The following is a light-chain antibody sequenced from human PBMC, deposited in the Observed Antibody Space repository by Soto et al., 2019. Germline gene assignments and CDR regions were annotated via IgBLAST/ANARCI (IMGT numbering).Light chain of an antibody. CDR2: RND. Sequence: QSVLTQPPSASGTPGQRVTISCSGRSSNIGKNSVNWYQQFPGTAPKLLIYRNDQRPSGVPGRFSGSKSGTSASLAISGLQSEDEADYYCSVWDDSLDGRVFGGGTKVTVL. J-gene: IGLJ3*02. CDR1: SSNIGKNS. V-gene: IGLV1-44*01. CDR3: SVWDDSLDGRV.